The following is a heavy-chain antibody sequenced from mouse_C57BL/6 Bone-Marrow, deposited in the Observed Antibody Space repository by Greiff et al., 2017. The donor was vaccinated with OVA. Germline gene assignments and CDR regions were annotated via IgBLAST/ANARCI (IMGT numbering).Heavy chain of an antibody. V-gene: IGHV1-80*01. D-gene: IGHD2-3*01. CDR1: GYAFSSYW. J-gene: IGHJ1*03. CDR3: ARVYDGDYGGYVDV. CDR2: IYPGDGDT. Sequence: VQLVESGAELVKPGASVKISCKASGYAFSSYWMNWVKQRPGKGLEWIGQIYPGDGDTNYNGKFKGKATLTADKSSSTAYIQLSSLTSEDAAVYFCARVYDGDYGGYVDVWGTGTTVTVAS.